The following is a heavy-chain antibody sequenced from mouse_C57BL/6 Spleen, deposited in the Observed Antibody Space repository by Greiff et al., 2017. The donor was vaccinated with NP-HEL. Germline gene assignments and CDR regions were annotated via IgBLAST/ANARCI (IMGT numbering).Heavy chain of an antibody. J-gene: IGHJ4*01. CDR3: ARGPIYYAMDY. D-gene: IGHD6-5*01. V-gene: IGHV1-64*01. CDR1: GYTFTSYW. Sequence: QVQLQQSGAELVKPGASVKLSCKASGYTFTSYWMHWVKQRPGQGLEWIGMIHPNSGSTNYNEKFKSKATLTVDKSSSTAYMQLSSLTSEDSAVYYCARGPIYYAMDYWGQGTSVTVSS. CDR2: IHPNSGST.